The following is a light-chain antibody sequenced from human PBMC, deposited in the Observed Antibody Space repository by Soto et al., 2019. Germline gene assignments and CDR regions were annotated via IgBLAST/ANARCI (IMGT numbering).Light chain of an antibody. Sequence: GMTQSPATLSVSAGERGTLSFRATPRVSSNVAWYQQLPGQTPRLLLYGASTRATGVPVRFSASASGTEFTLTISGLQSEDFAVYYCHQYDDGPYTFGQGTKV. V-gene: IGKV3-15*01. CDR2: GAS. CDR3: HQYDDGPYT. CDR1: PRVSSN. J-gene: IGKJ2*01.